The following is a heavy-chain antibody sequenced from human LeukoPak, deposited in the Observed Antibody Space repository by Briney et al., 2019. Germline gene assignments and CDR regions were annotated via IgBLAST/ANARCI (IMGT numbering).Heavy chain of an antibody. CDR1: GFTFSSCW. J-gene: IGHJ5*02. Sequence: PGGSLRLSCAASGFTFSSCWMHWVRQAPGKGLVWVSRLNIDGSKTNYADSVKGRFTISRDNAKNTLYLQMNSLRAEDTAVYYCARHAVGGNWFDPWGQGTLVTVSS. CDR3: ARHAVGGNWFDP. CDR2: LNIDGSKT. V-gene: IGHV3-74*01. D-gene: IGHD6-19*01.